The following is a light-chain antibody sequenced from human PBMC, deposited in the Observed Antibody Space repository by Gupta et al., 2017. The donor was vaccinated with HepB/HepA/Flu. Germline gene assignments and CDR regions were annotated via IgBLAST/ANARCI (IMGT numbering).Light chain of an antibody. J-gene: IGKJ1*01. V-gene: IGKV1-8*01. CDR3: QQYYGYPQT. CDR2: AAT. CDR1: QGSSSY. Sequence: RMSQSPSPFSAYTGDRITIPCRASQGSSSYLAWYQQKPGKAPKLLIYAATTLQSGVPSRFSGSGSGKDFTLTSSCLQSEDWATYCWQQYYGYPQTFGQGTKVEIK.